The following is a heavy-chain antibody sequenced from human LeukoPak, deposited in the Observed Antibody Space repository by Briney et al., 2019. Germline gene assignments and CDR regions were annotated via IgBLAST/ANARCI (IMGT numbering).Heavy chain of an antibody. CDR2: ISYDGSDT. CDR1: GFTFSSYG. J-gene: IGHJ4*02. CDR3: AKLPSWGGNWPIDY. Sequence: GGSLRLSCAASGFTFSSYGMHWVRQAPGKGLEWVAVISYDGSDTYYADSVKGRFTISRDNSKNTLYLQMNSLRAEDTAVYYRAKLPSWGGNWPIDYWGQGTLVTVSS. D-gene: IGHD4-23*01. V-gene: IGHV3-30*18.